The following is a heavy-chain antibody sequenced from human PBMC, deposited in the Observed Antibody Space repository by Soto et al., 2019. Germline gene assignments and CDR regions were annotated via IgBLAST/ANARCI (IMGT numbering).Heavy chain of an antibody. Sequence: GVSLRLSFAASGFTFINSAMSWVRQAPGKGLEWVSAISGAGGSPSYADSVKGRFTISRDNSNNTLYLQMNSLRAEDTAVYYCARDFDYYGSGSYYTIDDWGQGTLVTVSS. D-gene: IGHD3-10*01. CDR1: GFTFINSA. V-gene: IGHV3-23*01. CDR3: ARDFDYYGSGSYYTIDD. J-gene: IGHJ4*01. CDR2: ISGAGGSP.